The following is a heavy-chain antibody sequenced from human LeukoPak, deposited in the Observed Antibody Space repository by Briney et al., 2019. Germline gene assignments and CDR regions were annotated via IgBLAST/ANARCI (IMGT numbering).Heavy chain of an antibody. CDR3: ARANLLPYSRSWYFDC. J-gene: IGHJ4*02. Sequence: AGGSLRLSCSASVFTFSIYSMNWGRQAPGKGLECVSSISSSSSYIYYADSVKGRFTIPRDNATNSLYLQMNRLRAEETAVYYCARANLLPYSRSWYFDCWGQGSLVTASS. D-gene: IGHD6-13*01. CDR2: ISSSSSYI. CDR1: VFTFSIYS. V-gene: IGHV3-21*01.